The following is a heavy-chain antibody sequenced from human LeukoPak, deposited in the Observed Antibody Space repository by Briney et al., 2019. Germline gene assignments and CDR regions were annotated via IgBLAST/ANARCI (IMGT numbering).Heavy chain of an antibody. CDR3: ARGQGYCSSTSCYIDY. D-gene: IGHD2-2*02. Sequence: GGSLRLSCAASGFTFSSYSMNWVRQAPGKGLEWVSSISSSSSYIYYADSVKGRFTISRDDAKNSLYLQMNSLRAEDTAVYYCARGQGYCSSTSCYIDYWGQGTLVTVSS. V-gene: IGHV3-21*01. CDR2: ISSSSSYI. CDR1: GFTFSSYS. J-gene: IGHJ4*02.